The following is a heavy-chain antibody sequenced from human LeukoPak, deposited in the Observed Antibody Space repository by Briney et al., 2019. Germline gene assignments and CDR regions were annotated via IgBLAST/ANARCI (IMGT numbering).Heavy chain of an antibody. J-gene: IGHJ4*02. Sequence: SETLSLTCTVSGGSISSYYWSWIRQPPGKGLEWIGYIYYSGSTNYNPSLKSRVTISVDTSKNQFSLKLSSVTAADTAVYYCARGSGPSKSLRYFDWGQGTLVTVSS. V-gene: IGHV4-59*01. CDR1: GGSISSYY. D-gene: IGHD3-9*01. CDR2: IYYSGST. CDR3: ARGSGPSKSLRYFD.